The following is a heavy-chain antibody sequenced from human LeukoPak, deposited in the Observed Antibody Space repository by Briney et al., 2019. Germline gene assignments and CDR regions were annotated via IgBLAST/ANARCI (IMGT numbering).Heavy chain of an antibody. CDR3: ARDRAMADY. V-gene: IGHV1-3*04. CDR1: GYIFTSYP. CDR2: INTGNGNT. Sequence: ASVKLSCKASGYIFTSYPIHWVRQAPGQRLEWMGWINTGNGNTKYSQRFEGRVTVTTDTSAAAAYMELSSLRSEDTAVYYCARDRAMADYWGQGTLSPSPQ. D-gene: IGHD5-18*01. J-gene: IGHJ4*02.